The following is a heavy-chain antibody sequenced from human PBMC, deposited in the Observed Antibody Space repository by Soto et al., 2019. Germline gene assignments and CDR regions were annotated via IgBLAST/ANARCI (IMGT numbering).Heavy chain of an antibody. CDR2: IYPGDSDT. CDR3: ARLKVVVIRGGSWFDP. D-gene: IGHD2-21*01. CDR1: GYSFTSYW. Sequence: PGESLKISCKGSGYSFTSYWIGWVRQMPGKGLEWMGIIYPGDSDTRYSPSFQGQVTISADKSISTAYLQWSSLKASDTAMYYCARLKVVVIRGGSWFDPWGQGTLVTVSS. V-gene: IGHV5-51*01. J-gene: IGHJ5*02.